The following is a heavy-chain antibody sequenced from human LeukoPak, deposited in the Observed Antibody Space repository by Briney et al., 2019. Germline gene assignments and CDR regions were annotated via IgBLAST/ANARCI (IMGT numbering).Heavy chain of an antibody. CDR1: GGSLSSYY. D-gene: IGHD4/OR15-4a*01. CDR3: ARGGKPLTCNWFDP. Sequence: PSETLSLTCTVSGGSLSSYYWSWIRQPAGKGLEWIGRIYTSGSTNYNPSLKSRVTMSVDTSKNQFSLKLSSVTAADTAVYYCARGGKPLTCNWFDPWGQGTLVTVSS. J-gene: IGHJ5*02. V-gene: IGHV4-4*07. CDR2: IYTSGST.